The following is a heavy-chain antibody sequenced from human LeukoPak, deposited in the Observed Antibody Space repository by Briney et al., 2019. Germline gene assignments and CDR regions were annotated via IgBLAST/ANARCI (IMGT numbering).Heavy chain of an antibody. CDR1: GGSISSYY. CDR2: IYYSGST. J-gene: IGHJ6*02. Sequence: PSETLSLTCTVSGGSISSYYWSWIRQPPGKGLEWIGYIYYSGSTNYNPSLKSRVTISVDTSKNQFSLKLSSVTAADTAVYYCARAKGGCSSSLFMDVWGQGTTVTVSS. D-gene: IGHD5-18*01. V-gene: IGHV4-59*01. CDR3: ARAKGGCSSSLFMDV.